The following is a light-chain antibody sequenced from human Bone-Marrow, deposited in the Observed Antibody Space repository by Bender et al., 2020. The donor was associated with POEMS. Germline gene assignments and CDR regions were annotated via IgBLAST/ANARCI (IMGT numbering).Light chain of an antibody. CDR2: GNN. J-gene: IGLJ2*01. CDR1: SSNIGAGYD. CDR3: CSYTVSYTLV. Sequence: QSVLPQPPSVSGAPGQRVTISCTGSSSNIGAGYDVHWYQQLPGTAPKLVIYGNNNRPSGVPDRVSGSKSGTSASLAITGLQAEDEADYYCCSYTVSYTLVFGGGTKLTVL. V-gene: IGLV1-40*01.